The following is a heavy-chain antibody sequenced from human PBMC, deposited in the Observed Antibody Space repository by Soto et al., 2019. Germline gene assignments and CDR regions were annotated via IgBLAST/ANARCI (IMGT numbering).Heavy chain of an antibody. CDR1: VCTFRSYP. V-gene: IGHV1-69*13. CDR2: IISIFVPA. CDR3: LRGEGCSSGSCYYFDS. D-gene: IGHD2-15*01. Sequence: GVSVKVPCKASVCTFRSYPSIWVRLAPAQGLEWLGGIISIFVPANYALKFQCRVTITEDVSPSKAYIDLSSLRSEYTAVYYVLRGEGCSSGSCYYFDSWGQGTLVTVSS. J-gene: IGHJ4*02.